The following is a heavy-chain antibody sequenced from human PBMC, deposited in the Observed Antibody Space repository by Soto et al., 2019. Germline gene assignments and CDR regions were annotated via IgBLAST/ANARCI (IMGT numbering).Heavy chain of an antibody. J-gene: IGHJ4*02. Sequence: QVQLQESGPGLVKPSETLSLTCTVSGGSVSSGDYYWNWIRQPPGKALEWIGYIYSSGRTNYNPSLMSRVTISVDTSKNQFSLKLSSVTAADTAVYYCARGRGWFGGESDYWGQGTLVTVSS. D-gene: IGHD3-10*01. V-gene: IGHV4-61*08. CDR1: GGSVSSGDYY. CDR3: ARGRGWFGGESDY. CDR2: IYSSGRT.